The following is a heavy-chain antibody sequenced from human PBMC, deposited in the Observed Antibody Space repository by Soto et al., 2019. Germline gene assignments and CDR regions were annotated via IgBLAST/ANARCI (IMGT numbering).Heavy chain of an antibody. D-gene: IGHD2-2*01. V-gene: IGHV1-46*01. Sequence: ASVKVSCKASGYTFTSYYMHWVRQAPGQGLEWMGIINPSGGSTSYAQKFQGRVTMTRDTSTSTVYMELSSLRSEDTAVYYCASDGYCSSTSCSHYYYGMDVWGQGPTVTVSS. CDR1: GYTFTSYY. CDR2: INPSGGST. CDR3: ASDGYCSSTSCSHYYYGMDV. J-gene: IGHJ6*02.